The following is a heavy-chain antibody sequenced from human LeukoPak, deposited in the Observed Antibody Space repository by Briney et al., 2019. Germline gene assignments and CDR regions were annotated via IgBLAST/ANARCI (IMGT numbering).Heavy chain of an antibody. CDR3: AKGPLRGTAAAIDY. CDR2: ISYDGRNI. CDR1: GFTFGGTW. Sequence: PGGSLRLSCAASGFTFGGTWMNWVRQAPGKGLEWVAVISYDGRNIHYPDSVKGRFTISRDISTDTLWLQMDSLRTEDTAVYYCAKGPLRGTAAAIDYWGQGTLVTVSS. V-gene: IGHV3-30*18. J-gene: IGHJ4*02. D-gene: IGHD2-2*01.